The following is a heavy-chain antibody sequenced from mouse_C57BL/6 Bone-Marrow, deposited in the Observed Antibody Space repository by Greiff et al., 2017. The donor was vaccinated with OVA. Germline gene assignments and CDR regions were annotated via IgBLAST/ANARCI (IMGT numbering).Heavy chain of an antibody. J-gene: IGHJ2*01. Sequence: EVNVVESGGDLVKPGGSLKLSCAASGFTFSSYGMSWVRQTPDKRLEWVATISSGGSYTYYPDNVKGRFTISRDNAKNTLYLQMSSLKSEDTAMYYCASLDSSGYVGYWGQGTTLTVSS. CDR1: GFTFSSYG. CDR2: ISSGGSYT. V-gene: IGHV5-6*01. D-gene: IGHD3-2*02. CDR3: ASLDSSGYVGY.